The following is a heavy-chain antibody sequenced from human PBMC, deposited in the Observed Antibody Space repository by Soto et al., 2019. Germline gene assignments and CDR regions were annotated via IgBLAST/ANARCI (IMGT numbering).Heavy chain of an antibody. J-gene: IGHJ6*02. CDR2: ISAYNGNT. D-gene: IGHD3-3*01. Sequence: GASVKVSCKASGYTFTSYGISWVRQAPGQGLEWMGCISAYNGNTNYAQKPQGRVTMTTDTSTSTAYMELRSLRSDDTAVYYCARDPYDFWSGYSPPYYYGMDVWGQGTTVTVSS. CDR3: ARDPYDFWSGYSPPYYYGMDV. CDR1: GYTFTSYG. V-gene: IGHV1-18*01.